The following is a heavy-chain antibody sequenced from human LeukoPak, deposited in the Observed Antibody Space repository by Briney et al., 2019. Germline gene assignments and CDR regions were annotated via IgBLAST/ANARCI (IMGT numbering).Heavy chain of an antibody. CDR3: AKDGSVWGRKGPFDY. D-gene: IGHD3-16*01. J-gene: IGHJ4*02. CDR2: IRYDGSNK. CDR1: GFTFSSYG. Sequence: GGSLRLSCAASGFTFSSYGMHWVRQAPGKGLEWVAFIRYDGSNKYYADSVKGRFTISRDNSKNTLYLQMNSLRAEDTAVYYLAKDGSVWGRKGPFDYWGQGTLVTVSS. V-gene: IGHV3-30*02.